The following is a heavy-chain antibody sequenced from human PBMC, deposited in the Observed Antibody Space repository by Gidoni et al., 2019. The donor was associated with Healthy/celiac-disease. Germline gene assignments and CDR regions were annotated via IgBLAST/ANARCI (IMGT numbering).Heavy chain of an antibody. CDR2: ISSSSSTI. CDR1: GFTFSSYS. Sequence: EVQLVESGGGLVQPGGSLRLSCAASGFTFSSYSMNWVRQAPGKGLEWVSYISSSSSTIYYADAVKGRFTISRDNAKNSRYLQMNSLRAEDTAVYYCAREYYYGSGSTSGFDYWGQGTLVTVSS. V-gene: IGHV3-48*04. D-gene: IGHD3-10*01. CDR3: AREYYYGSGSTSGFDY. J-gene: IGHJ4*02.